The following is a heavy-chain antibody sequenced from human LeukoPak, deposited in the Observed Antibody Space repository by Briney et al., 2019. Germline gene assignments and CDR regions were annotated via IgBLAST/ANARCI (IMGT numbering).Heavy chain of an antibody. V-gene: IGHV1-69*04. J-gene: IGHJ6*02. Sequence: ASVKVSCKASGGTFSSYAISWVRQAPGQGLEWMGRIIPILGIANYAQKFQGRVTITADKSTSTAYMELSSLRSEDTAVYYCARQTPPYGMDVWGQGTTVTVSS. CDR1: GGTFSSYA. CDR3: ARQTPPYGMDV. CDR2: IIPILGIA.